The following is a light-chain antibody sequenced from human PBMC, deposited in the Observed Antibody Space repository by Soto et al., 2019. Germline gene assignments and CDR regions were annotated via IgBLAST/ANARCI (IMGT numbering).Light chain of an antibody. CDR1: SSDVGSYNL. CDR2: EVS. Sequence: QSALTQPASVSGSPGQSITISCTGTSSDVGSYNLVSWYQQHPGKAPKLMIYEVSKRPSGVSNRFSGSKSGNTASLTISGLQAEDEADYYCCSYAGSSTFVVFGEGNKLTV. CDR3: CSYAGSSTFVV. V-gene: IGLV2-23*02. J-gene: IGLJ2*01.